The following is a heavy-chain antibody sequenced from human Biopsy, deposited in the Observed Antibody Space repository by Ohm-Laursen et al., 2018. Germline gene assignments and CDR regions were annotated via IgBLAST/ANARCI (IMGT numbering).Heavy chain of an antibody. V-gene: IGHV1-8*01. Sequence: ASVKVSCKASGYTFTSHDINWVQQATGQGLEWMGWMSPNTGNTVYAQRFQDRVTMTSDTSTGTAYMELTSLTSDDTAVYFCARWETTLGRSLDSWGQGTLVAVSS. J-gene: IGHJ4*02. CDR2: MSPNTGNT. CDR3: ARWETTLGRSLDS. D-gene: IGHD1-26*01. CDR1: GYTFTSHD.